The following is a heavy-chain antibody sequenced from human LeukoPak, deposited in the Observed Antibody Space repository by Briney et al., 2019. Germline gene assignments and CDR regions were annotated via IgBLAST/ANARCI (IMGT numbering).Heavy chain of an antibody. CDR3: AKAPSLTAVRGYYYYYMDV. J-gene: IGHJ6*03. D-gene: IGHD1-14*01. V-gene: IGHV3-23*01. CDR1: GFTFSSYG. CDR2: ISGSGGST. Sequence: GGSLRLSCAASGFTFSSYGMSWVRQAPGKGLEWVSAISGSGGSTYYADSVKGRFTISRDNSKNTLYLQMNSLRAEDTAVYYCAKAPSLTAVRGYYYYYMDVWGKGTTVTVSS.